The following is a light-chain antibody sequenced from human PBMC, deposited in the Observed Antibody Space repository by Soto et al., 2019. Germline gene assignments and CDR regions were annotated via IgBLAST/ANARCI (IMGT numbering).Light chain of an antibody. CDR1: QSISSW. CDR2: KAS. V-gene: IGKV1-5*03. J-gene: IGKJ4*01. Sequence: DIQMTQSPSTLSASVGDRVTITCRASQSISSWLAWDQQKPGKAPKLLIYKASTLGSGVPSRFSGSGSGADFTLTTSSLQPDDFATYCCQQYSSYPLTFGGGTKVEIK. CDR3: QQYSSYPLT.